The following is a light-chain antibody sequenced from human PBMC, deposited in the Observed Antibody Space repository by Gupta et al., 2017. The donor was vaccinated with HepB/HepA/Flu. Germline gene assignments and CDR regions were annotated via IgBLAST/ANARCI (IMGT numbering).Light chain of an antibody. CDR2: ANR. V-gene: IGLV1-40*01. CDR3: QSYDSSLSDSGV. CDR1: SSNIGAGYD. Sequence: SGAPGPRVTISCTGNSSNIGAGYDVHWYQQLPGTAPKLLIFANRNRPSGVPDRFSASKSGTSASLAITGLQAEDEADYYCQSYDSSLSDSGVFGGGTKLTVL. J-gene: IGLJ3*02.